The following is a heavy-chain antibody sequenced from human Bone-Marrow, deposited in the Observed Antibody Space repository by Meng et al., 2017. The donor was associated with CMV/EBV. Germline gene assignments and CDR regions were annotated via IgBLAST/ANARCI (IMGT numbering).Heavy chain of an antibody. V-gene: IGHV4-4*07. CDR2: IYTSGNT. CDR3: ARELVVVTHYYFDY. D-gene: IGHD3-22*01. J-gene: IGHJ4*02. Sequence: VSCGSINIYSWSWIRQPAGKGLEWIGRIYTSGNTHYNPSLKSRVTMSVDTSKTQFSLKLTSVTAADTAVYFCARELVVVTHYYFDYWGQGTLVTVSS. CDR1: CGSINIYS.